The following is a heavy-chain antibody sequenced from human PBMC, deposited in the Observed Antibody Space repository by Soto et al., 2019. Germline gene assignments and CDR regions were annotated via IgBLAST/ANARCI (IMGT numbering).Heavy chain of an antibody. V-gene: IGHV3-21*01. CDR2: IRGFSPYT. CDR3: ARDRGYDAHDYYYNAMDV. CDR1: GFTFRTYT. J-gene: IGHJ6*02. D-gene: IGHD3-10*01. Sequence: GGSLRLSCISSGFTFRTYTMNWIRQAPGKGLEWVSGIRGFSPYTFYAESVKGRFTISRDNAKNSLDLQMDSLRAEDTAVYYCARDRGYDAHDYYYNAMDVWGQGTTVTVSS.